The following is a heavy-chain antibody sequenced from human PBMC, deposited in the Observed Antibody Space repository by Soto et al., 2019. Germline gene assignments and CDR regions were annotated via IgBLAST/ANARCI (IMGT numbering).Heavy chain of an antibody. Sequence: GESLKISCKGSGYIFTSYWISCCLQMPVKGLEWMGRIDPSDSYTNYSPSFQGHVTISADKSISTAYLQWSSLKASDTAMYYCARPARHSYYYYGMDVWGQGTTVTVSS. D-gene: IGHD6-6*01. CDR1: GYIFTSYW. CDR2: IDPSDSYT. J-gene: IGHJ6*02. CDR3: ARPARHSYYYYGMDV. V-gene: IGHV5-10-1*01.